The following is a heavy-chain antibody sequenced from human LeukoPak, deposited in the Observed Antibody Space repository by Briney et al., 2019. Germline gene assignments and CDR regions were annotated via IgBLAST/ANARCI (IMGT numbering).Heavy chain of an antibody. D-gene: IGHD3-10*01. V-gene: IGHV4-4*07. CDR3: ASDRGGIEAFDI. CDR2: IYTSGST. Sequence: PSETLSLTCTVSGDSISSYYWSWILQPAGKGLEWIGRIYTSGSTNYNPSLKSRVTMSVDTSKNELSLKLRSVIAADTAVYYCASDRGGIEAFDIWGQGTMVTVSS. J-gene: IGHJ3*02. CDR1: GDSISSYY.